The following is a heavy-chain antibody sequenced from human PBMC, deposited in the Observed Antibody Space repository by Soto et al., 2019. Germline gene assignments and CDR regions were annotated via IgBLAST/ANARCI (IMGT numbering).Heavy chain of an antibody. CDR1: GYVFSSHC. CDR2: IDPGGGRT. J-gene: IGHJ6*02. CDR3: ARYVSGTGAPYVMDF. D-gene: IGHD3-10*02. Sequence: ASVKVSCKASGYVFSSHCIYWVRQAPGQGLQWMGIIDPGGGRTAYAQKFQGRVTLTMDISTSTVYMELTSLTYDNTAVYYCARYVSGTGAPYVMDFWGQGTTLTVSS. V-gene: IGHV1-46*01.